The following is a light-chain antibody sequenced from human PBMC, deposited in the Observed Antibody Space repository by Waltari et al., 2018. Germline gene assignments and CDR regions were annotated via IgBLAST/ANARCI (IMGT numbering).Light chain of an antibody. CDR3: SSYTGRGTVI. CDR1: SRDVGYFNH. V-gene: IGLV2-14*01. Sequence: QSALTQPASVSGSPGQSITISCTGTSRDVGYFNHVSWFQHHPDSAPKLLISDVTDRPPGVSSRFSGSKSVNPASLTISGLQAEDEADYYCSSYTGRGTVIFGGGTKLTVL. J-gene: IGLJ2*01. CDR2: DVT.